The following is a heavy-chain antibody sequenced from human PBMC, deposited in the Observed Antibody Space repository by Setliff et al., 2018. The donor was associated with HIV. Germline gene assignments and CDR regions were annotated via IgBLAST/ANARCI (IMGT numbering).Heavy chain of an antibody. J-gene: IGHJ1*01. Sequence: ASVKVSCKASGYTFTSYYMHWVRQAPGQGLEWMGIINPSGGSTSYAQKFQGRVTMTRDTSTSTVYMELSSLRSEDTAVYYCASRYYDSSGYYPLSPQHWGQGTLVTVSS. CDR3: ASRYYDSSGYYPLSPQH. V-gene: IGHV1-46*01. CDR1: GYTFTSYY. D-gene: IGHD3-22*01. CDR2: INPSGGST.